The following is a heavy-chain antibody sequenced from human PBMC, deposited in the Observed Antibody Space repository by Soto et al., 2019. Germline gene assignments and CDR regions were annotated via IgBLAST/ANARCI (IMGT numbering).Heavy chain of an antibody. CDR2: MNPGSGDT. D-gene: IGHD3-16*01. Sequence: DSVKVSCKAYGYSFTNNDVSWVRQATGQGLEWMGWMNPGSGDTGYAQKFQGRVTMTRDISTATAYMELSSLRSDDTATYYCARMATFGSLNSFDPWGQGTLVTVSS. J-gene: IGHJ5*02. CDR3: ARMATFGSLNSFDP. CDR1: GYSFTNND. V-gene: IGHV1-8*01.